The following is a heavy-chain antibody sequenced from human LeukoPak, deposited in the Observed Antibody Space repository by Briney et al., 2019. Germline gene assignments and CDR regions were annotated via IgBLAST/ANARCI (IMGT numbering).Heavy chain of an antibody. Sequence: ASVKVSGKASGYTFTSYGISWLRQAPGQGLEWMGWISAYNGNTNYAQKLQGRVTMTTDTSTSTAYMELRSLRSDDTAVYYCASLCWGVQAANHDEGCYWFDPWGQGTLVTVSS. V-gene: IGHV1-18*01. CDR2: ISAYNGNT. D-gene: IGHD2-2*01. J-gene: IGHJ5*02. CDR1: GYTFTSYG. CDR3: ASLCWGVQAANHDEGCYWFDP.